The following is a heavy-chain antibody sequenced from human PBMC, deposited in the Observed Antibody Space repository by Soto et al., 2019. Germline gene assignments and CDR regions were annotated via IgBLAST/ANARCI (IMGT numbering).Heavy chain of an antibody. Sequence: PGGSLRLSCAASGFTFSSYGMHWVRQAPGKGLEWVAVIWYDGSNKYYADSVKGRFTISRDNSKNTLYLQMNSRRAEDTAVYYCARDYRGSYYYYGMDVWGQGTTVTVSS. CDR1: GFTFSSYG. CDR2: IWYDGSNK. D-gene: IGHD1-26*01. V-gene: IGHV3-33*01. J-gene: IGHJ6*02. CDR3: ARDYRGSYYYYGMDV.